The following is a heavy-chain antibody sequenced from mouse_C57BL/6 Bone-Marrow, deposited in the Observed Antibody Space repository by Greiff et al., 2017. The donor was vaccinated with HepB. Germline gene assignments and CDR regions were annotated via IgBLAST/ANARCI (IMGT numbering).Heavy chain of an antibody. D-gene: IGHD4-1*01. Sequence: DVHLVESGGGLVKPGGSLKLSCAASGFTFSSYTMSWVRQTPEKRLEWVATISGGGGNTYYPDSVKGRFTISRDNAKNTLYLQMSSLRSEDTALYYCARHHPGVDYWGQGTTLTVSS. J-gene: IGHJ2*01. V-gene: IGHV5-9*01. CDR2: ISGGGGNT. CDR1: GFTFSSYT. CDR3: ARHHPGVDY.